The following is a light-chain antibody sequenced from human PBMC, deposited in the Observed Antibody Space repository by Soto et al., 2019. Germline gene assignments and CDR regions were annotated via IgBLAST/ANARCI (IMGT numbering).Light chain of an antibody. CDR3: QQYGSSLWT. Sequence: EFVLTQSPGTLSLSPGETATLSCRASQNLGRYLAWYQQKPGQAPRLLIYGASSRATGIPDTFSGRGSGTDFTLTISRLEPEDFAVYYCQQYGSSLWTFGLGTKVDIK. V-gene: IGKV3-20*01. CDR1: QNLGRY. J-gene: IGKJ1*01. CDR2: GAS.